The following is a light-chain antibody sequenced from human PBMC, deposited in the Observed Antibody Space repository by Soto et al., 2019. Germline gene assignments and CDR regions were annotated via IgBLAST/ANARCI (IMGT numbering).Light chain of an antibody. CDR2: GAS. Sequence: DIQMTQSPSSVSASVGDRVTISCRASQDISGWLAWFQQKPGKAPKLLISGASSLQSGVPSRFSGSGSGTDFTLSITSLQPEDFATYFCQQAHSFPFTFSQGTKLEI. CDR1: QDISGW. V-gene: IGKV1-12*01. J-gene: IGKJ2*01. CDR3: QQAHSFPFT.